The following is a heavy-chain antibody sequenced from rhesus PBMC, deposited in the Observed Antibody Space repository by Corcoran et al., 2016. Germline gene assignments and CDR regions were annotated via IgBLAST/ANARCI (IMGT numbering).Heavy chain of an antibody. Sequence: QVQLQESGPGLVKPSETLSLTCAVSGGSISRTSWGWVRPFPGKGLEWIARIPGSFGSTNDNPSLPSRVTISTDTSKNQFSLKVTSVTAVDTAVYFCGRYGYKGHNRFDVWGPGVLVTVTS. J-gene: IGHJ5-1*01. D-gene: IGHD5-12*01. CDR3: GRYGYKGHNRFDV. CDR1: GGSISRTS. V-gene: IGHV4-147*01. CDR2: IPGSFGST.